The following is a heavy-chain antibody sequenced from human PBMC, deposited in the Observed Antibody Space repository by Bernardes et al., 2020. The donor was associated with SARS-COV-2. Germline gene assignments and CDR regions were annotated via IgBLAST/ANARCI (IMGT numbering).Heavy chain of an antibody. J-gene: IGHJ4*02. V-gene: IGHV3-9*01. CDR3: AKDYETGELGIAVEGYCGH. Sequence: SPRRSIAASGFTFDDFAMHWVRQAPGKGLEWVSGISWNSGSIGYAASVKGRFTISRDNAKNSLYLQMNSLRPDDTALYYCAKDYETGELGIAVEGYCGHWGQGTLVTVSS. D-gene: IGHD6-19*01. CDR2: ISWNSGSI. CDR1: GFTFDDFA.